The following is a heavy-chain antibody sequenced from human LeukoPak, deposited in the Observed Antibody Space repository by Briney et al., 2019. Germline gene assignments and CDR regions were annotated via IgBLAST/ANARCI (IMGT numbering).Heavy chain of an antibody. J-gene: IGHJ4*02. CDR2: IYYSGST. CDR3: AKAGYSNSWPLDY. Sequence: SETLSLTCTVSGGSISSSSYYWGWIRQPPGKGLEWIGSIYYSGSTYYNPSLKSRVTISVDTSKNQFSLKLSSVTAADTAVYYCAKAGYSNSWPLDYWGQGTLVSVSS. V-gene: IGHV4-39*01. CDR1: GGSISSSSYY. D-gene: IGHD6-13*01.